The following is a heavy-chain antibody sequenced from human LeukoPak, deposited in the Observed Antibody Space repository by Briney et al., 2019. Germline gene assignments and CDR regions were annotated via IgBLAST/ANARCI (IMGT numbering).Heavy chain of an antibody. V-gene: IGHV4-34*01. J-gene: IGHJ4*02. D-gene: IGHD4-17*01. CDR3: ARGRRWTVPYFDY. Sequence: SETLSFTCAVYGGSFSGYYWSWIRQPPGKGLEWIGEINHSGSTNYNPSLKSRVTISVDTSKNQFSLKLSSVTAADTAVYYCARGRRWTVPYFDYWGQGTLVTVSS. CDR1: GGSFSGYY. CDR2: INHSGST.